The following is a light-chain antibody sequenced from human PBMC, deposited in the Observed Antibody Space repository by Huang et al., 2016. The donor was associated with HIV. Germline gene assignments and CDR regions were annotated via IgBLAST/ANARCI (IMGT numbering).Light chain of an antibody. CDR2: DAS. CDR3: QQYHSLYT. V-gene: IGKV1-33*01. CDR1: QDIRKY. Sequence: DIRMSQSPSFLSASIGDRVTITCQASQDIRKYLNWYQQKPGKAPKLLIYDASNLEKGVPSRFGGSGSGTNFTFTISSLQSEDIATYYCQQYHSLYTFGQGTKLEIK. J-gene: IGKJ2*01.